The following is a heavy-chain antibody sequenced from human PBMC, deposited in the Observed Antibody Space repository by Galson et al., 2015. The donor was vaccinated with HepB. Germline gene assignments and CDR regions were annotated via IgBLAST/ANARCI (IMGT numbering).Heavy chain of an antibody. J-gene: IGHJ4*02. CDR3: TREVRVGIGASAH. D-gene: IGHD3-16*01. Sequence: SVKVSCKASGFTFVDYYMHWVRQAPGQGLEWVAIINIKDGTTGYGQHFQGRVTVTRDTSSTTTYMELTSLTPDDTATYYCTREVRVGIGASAHWGQGTLVTVSS. CDR2: INIKDGTT. V-gene: IGHV1-2*02. CDR1: GFTFVDYY.